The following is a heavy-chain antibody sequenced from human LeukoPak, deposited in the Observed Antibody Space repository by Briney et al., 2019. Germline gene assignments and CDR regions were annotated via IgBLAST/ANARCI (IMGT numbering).Heavy chain of an antibody. CDR3: ASPIGI. CDR1: GYVFIAYY. J-gene: IGHJ4*02. CDR2: INPKTGAT. V-gene: IGHV1-2*02. Sequence: GASVKVSCKTSGYVFIAYYVHWVRQFPGQGLEWLGWINPKTGATNYALNFQGRVTMTRDTAISTAFLELRGLRSDDTAVYYCASPIGIWSQGTLVTVSS. D-gene: IGHD1-1*01.